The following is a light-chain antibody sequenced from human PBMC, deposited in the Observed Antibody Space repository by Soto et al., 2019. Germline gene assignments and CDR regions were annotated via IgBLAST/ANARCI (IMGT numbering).Light chain of an antibody. V-gene: IGKV1-39*01. CDR3: QQSYSTLWT. J-gene: IGKJ1*01. Sequence: DIQLTQSPSSLSASVGDRVTITCRASQSIASYLNWYRQKPGKAPKLLIYATSTLQSGVPSRFSGSGSGTDFILTLSSLQPEDFATYYCQQSYSTLWTFGQGTRVEVK. CDR1: QSIASY. CDR2: ATS.